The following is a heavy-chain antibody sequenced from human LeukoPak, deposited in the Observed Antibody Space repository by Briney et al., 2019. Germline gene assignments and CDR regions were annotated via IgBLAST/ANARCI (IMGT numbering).Heavy chain of an antibody. D-gene: IGHD3-22*01. J-gene: IGHJ4*02. CDR1: GFTFSTFA. Sequence: AGGSLRLSCAASGFTFSTFAMIWVRQPPGKGLEWVSSIFPSGGEIHYADSVRGRFTISRDNSKSTLSLQMNSLRAEDTAIYYCAKASAMIVVVSKHFDYWGQGTLVTVSS. V-gene: IGHV3-23*01. CDR3: AKASAMIVVVSKHFDY. CDR2: IFPSGGEI.